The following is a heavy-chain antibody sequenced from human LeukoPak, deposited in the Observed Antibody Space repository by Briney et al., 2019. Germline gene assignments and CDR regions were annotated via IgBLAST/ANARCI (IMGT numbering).Heavy chain of an antibody. V-gene: IGHV3-33*01. CDR1: GFTFSSYG. CDR2: IWYDGSNK. CDR3: ARDPITGTVRYYYYMDV. D-gene: IGHD1-7*01. Sequence: PGGSLRLSCAASGFTFSSYGMHWVRQAPGKGLEWVAVIWYDGSNKYYADSVKGRFTITRDNSKNTLYLQMNSPRAEDTAVYYCARDPITGTVRYYYYMDVWGKGTTVTVSS. J-gene: IGHJ6*03.